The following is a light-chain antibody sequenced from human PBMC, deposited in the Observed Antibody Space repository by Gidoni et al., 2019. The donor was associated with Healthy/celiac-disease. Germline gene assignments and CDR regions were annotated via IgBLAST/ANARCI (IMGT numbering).Light chain of an antibody. CDR2: WAA. CDR1: QSVLYSSNNKNY. J-gene: IGKJ2*02. CDR3: QQYYSTPRGT. Sequence: DIVMTQSPDSLAVSLGERATINCKSSQSVLYSSNNKNYLAWYQQKPGQPPKLLIYWAATRESGVPDRFSGSGSGTDFNLTISSLQAEDVAVYDCQQYYSTPRGTFGQGTKLEIK. V-gene: IGKV4-1*01.